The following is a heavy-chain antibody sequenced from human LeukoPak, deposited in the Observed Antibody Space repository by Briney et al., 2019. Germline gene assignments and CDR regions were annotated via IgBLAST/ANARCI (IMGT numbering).Heavy chain of an antibody. D-gene: IGHD1-26*01. J-gene: IGHJ4*02. CDR2: IYYSGTT. CDR3: ARQGVVGATGFDF. V-gene: IGHV4-39*01. Sequence: PSETLSLTCSVSGGFISEISYYWGWIRQPPGKGLEWIGNIYYSGTTYNNPSLESRVVISVDTSRNQFSLKLTSVTATDTAVYYCARQGVVGATGFDFWGQGILVTVSS. CDR1: GGFISEISYY.